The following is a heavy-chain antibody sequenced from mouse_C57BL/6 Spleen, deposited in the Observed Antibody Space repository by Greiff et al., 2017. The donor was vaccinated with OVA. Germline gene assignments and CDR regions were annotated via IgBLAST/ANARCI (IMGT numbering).Heavy chain of an antibody. V-gene: IGHV1-82*01. CDR1: GYAFSSSW. J-gene: IGHJ4*01. D-gene: IGHD3-2*02. CDR2: IYPGDGDT. CDR3: AIPRSSGYAMDY. Sequence: QVQLQQSGPELVKPGASVKISCKASGYAFSSSWMNWVKQRPGKGLEWIGRIYPGDGDTNYNGKFKGKATLTADKSSSTAYMQLSSLTSEDSAVYFCAIPRSSGYAMDYWGQGTSVTVSS.